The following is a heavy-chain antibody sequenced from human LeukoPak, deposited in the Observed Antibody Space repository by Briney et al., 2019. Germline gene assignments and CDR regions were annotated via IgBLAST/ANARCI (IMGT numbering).Heavy chain of an antibody. V-gene: IGHV4-4*07. CDR3: AGVPCSGGSCYLDY. Sequence: PSETLSLTCSVSGGSISSYYWSWIRQPAGKGLEWIGRIYSSGTITYNPSLQSRVTMSVDTSKNEFSLKMSSVTAADTAVYYCAGVPCSGGSCYLDYWGQGTLVTVSS. J-gene: IGHJ4*02. CDR1: GGSISSYY. CDR2: IYSSGTI. D-gene: IGHD2-15*01.